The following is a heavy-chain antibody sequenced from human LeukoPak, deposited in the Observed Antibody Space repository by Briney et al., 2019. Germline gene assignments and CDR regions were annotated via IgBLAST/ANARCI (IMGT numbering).Heavy chain of an antibody. J-gene: IGHJ4*02. CDR2: ISWNSGII. CDR1: GFTFDDYG. V-gene: IGHV3-9*01. CDR3: AKDRFFYDSGSKAN. D-gene: IGHD3-22*01. Sequence: GGSLRLSCVASGFTFDDYGMFWVRQTPGKGLEWVSAISWNSGIIAYADSVKGRFTIFRDNAKNSLYLQMNSLRVEDTAVYYCAKDRFFYDSGSKANWGQGTLVTVSS.